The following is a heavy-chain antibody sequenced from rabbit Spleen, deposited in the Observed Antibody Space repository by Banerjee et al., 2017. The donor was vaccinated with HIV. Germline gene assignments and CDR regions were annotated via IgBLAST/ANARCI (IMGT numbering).Heavy chain of an antibody. V-gene: IGHV1S45*01. Sequence: QEQLVESGGGLVQPGGSLKLSCKASGFSFNSGYDMCWVRQAPGKGLEWIACVYNGDSGSRTYYATWAKGRFTISKTSSTTVTLQMTSLTAADTATYFCARDAGTSFSTYGMDLWGPGTLVTVS. CDR3: ARDAGTSFSTYGMDL. CDR1: GFSFNSGYD. J-gene: IGHJ6*01. CDR2: VYNGDSGSRT. D-gene: IGHD8-1*01.